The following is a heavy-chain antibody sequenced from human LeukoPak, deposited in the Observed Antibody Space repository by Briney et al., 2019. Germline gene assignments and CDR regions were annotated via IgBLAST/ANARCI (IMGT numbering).Heavy chain of an antibody. V-gene: IGHV3-11*01. CDR3: AREPWSGPMVQDDMDV. D-gene: IGHD3-10*01. Sequence: GGSLRLSCAASGFTFSDYYMSWIRQAPGKGLEWVSYISSSGSTIYYADSVKGRFTISRDNAKNSLYLQMNSLRAEDTAVYYCAREPWSGPMVQDDMDVWGQGTTVTVSS. CDR2: ISSSGSTI. J-gene: IGHJ6*02. CDR1: GFTFSDYY.